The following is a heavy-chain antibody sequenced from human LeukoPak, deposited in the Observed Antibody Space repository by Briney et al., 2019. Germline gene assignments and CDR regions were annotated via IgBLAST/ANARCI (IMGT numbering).Heavy chain of an antibody. Sequence: PSETLSLTCAVYGGSFSGHYWTWIRQPPGKGLEWIGESTHSGSTNYNPSLKSRVSISVDTSKNQFSLKLTSVTAADTAVYYCARGQTGAAALDFWGPGSLVTVSS. CDR2: STHSGST. J-gene: IGHJ4*02. CDR3: ARGQTGAAALDF. V-gene: IGHV4-34*01. CDR1: GGSFSGHY. D-gene: IGHD2-2*01.